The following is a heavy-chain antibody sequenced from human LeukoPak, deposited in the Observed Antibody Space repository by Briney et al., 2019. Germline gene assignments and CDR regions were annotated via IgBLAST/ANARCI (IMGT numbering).Heavy chain of an antibody. V-gene: IGHV3-74*01. CDR1: GFTFSNVW. CDR3: AREGWGYDY. Sequence: GGSLILSCAASGFTFSNVWMSWVRQAPGKGLVWVSRINSDGSSTSYADSVKGRFSISRDNAKNTLYLQMSRLRAEDTAVYYCAREGWGYDYWGQGTLVTVSS. CDR2: INSDGSST. J-gene: IGHJ4*02. D-gene: IGHD2-21*01.